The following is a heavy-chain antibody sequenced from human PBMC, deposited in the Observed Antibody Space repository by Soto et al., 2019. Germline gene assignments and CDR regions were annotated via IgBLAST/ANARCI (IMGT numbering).Heavy chain of an antibody. D-gene: IGHD2-21*02. CDR2: IIPILGIA. J-gene: IGHJ4*02. Sequence: QVQLVQSGAEVKKPGSSVKVSCKASGGTFSSYTISWVRQAPGQGLEWMGRIIPILGIANYAQKFQGRVTITADKSTSTAYMELSSLRSEDTAVYYCARGEAYCGGDCYFGYWGQGTLVTVSS. CDR1: GGTFSSYT. CDR3: ARGEAYCGGDCYFGY. V-gene: IGHV1-69*02.